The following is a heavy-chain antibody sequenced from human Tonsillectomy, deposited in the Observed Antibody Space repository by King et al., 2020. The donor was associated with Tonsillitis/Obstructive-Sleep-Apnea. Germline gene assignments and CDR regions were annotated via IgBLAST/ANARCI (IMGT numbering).Heavy chain of an antibody. Sequence: QLQESGPGLVKPSETLSLTCTVSGGSISTYYWSWLRQPPGKGLEWIGYIYYSGSTNNNPSLKSRVTISVDTSKNQFSLKLSSVTAADTAVYYCARDMVLEAGGDAFDIWGQGTMVTVSS. CDR2: IYYSGST. V-gene: IGHV4-59*01. CDR3: ARDMVLEAGGDAFDI. J-gene: IGHJ3*02. CDR1: GGSISTYY. D-gene: IGHD2-8*01.